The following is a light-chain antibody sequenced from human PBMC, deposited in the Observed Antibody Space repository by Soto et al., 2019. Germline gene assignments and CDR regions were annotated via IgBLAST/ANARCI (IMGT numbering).Light chain of an antibody. Sequence: QSLLTLTLTLSGVPGTSVSFSCTRSCFHMGGGYDVHWYQQLPGTAPQLLIYGNSKRPAGVPDRFSVAKSGTSAPLAIIGLQAEDGADYYCPSYNGILSGYVFETGTKVTVL. V-gene: IGLV1-40*01. CDR2: GNS. CDR1: CFHMGGGYD. CDR3: PSYNGILSGYV. J-gene: IGLJ1*01.